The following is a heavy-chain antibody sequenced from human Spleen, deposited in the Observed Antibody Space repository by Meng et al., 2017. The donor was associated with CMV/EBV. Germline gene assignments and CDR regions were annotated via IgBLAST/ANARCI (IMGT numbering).Heavy chain of an antibody. D-gene: IGHD5-12*01. J-gene: IGHJ4*02. CDR2: THYSGTN. V-gene: IGHV4-30-4*01. CDR1: DGFTTSGDYY. Sequence: QGQRQESGPALVKPSPTLSLTCTGSDGFTTSGDYYWSWIRQPPGKGLEWIGYTHYSGTNYYNPSLKSRIAISLDTSKNQFSLNLNSVTAADAAVYYCARDSPGGYGYFDSWGQGALVTVSS. CDR3: ARDSPGGYGYFDS.